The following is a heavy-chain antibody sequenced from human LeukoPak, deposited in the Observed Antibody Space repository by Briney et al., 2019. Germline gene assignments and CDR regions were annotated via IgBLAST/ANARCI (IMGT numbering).Heavy chain of an antibody. CDR2: INSDGSST. D-gene: IGHD6-13*01. CDR3: AKVGQQLATFDY. CDR1: GFTFSSYW. V-gene: IGHV3-74*01. Sequence: HPGGSLRLSCAASGFTFSSYWMHWVRQAPGKGLVWVSRINSDGSSTSYADSVKGRFTISRDNAKNTLYLQTNSLRAEDTAVYYCAKVGQQLATFDYWGQGTLVTVSS. J-gene: IGHJ4*02.